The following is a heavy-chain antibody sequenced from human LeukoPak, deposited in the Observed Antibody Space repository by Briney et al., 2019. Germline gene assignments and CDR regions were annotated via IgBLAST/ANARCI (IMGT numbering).Heavy chain of an antibody. CDR2: ISYDGSNK. Sequence: GGSLRLSCAASGFTFSSYAMHWVRQAPGKGLEWVAVISYDGSNKYYADSVKGRFTISRDNSKNSLYLQMNSLRAEDTAVYYCARRAYDFWSGYYYYYYYYYMDAWGKGTTVTVSS. J-gene: IGHJ6*03. CDR1: GFTFSSYA. V-gene: IGHV3-30*04. CDR3: ARRAYDFWSGYYYYYYYYYMDA. D-gene: IGHD3-3*01.